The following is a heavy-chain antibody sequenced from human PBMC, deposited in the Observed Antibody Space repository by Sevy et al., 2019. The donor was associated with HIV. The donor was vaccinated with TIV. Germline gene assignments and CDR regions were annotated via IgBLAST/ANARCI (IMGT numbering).Heavy chain of an antibody. CDR2: IRYDDSTK. Sequence: GGSLRLSCAASGFTFRSYGMHWVRQAPGKGLEWVAFIRYDDSTKYYADSVKGRFTISRDNSKNTLYLQMNSLRGDDTSLYYCAKGLGMVQGALLSDDIWGQGTMVTVSS. D-gene: IGHD3-10*01. CDR3: AKGLGMVQGALLSDDI. J-gene: IGHJ3*02. CDR1: GFTFRSYG. V-gene: IGHV3-30*02.